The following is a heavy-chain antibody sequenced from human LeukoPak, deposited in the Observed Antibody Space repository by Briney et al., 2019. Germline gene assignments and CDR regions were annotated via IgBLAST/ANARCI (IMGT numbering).Heavy chain of an antibody. Sequence: PGGSLRLSCAASGFTFTNYWMTWVRQAPGKGPEWVANIRQDGSETNYVDSVRGRFTIARDNTKNSLYLQMTSLRGEDTAVYYCASRAGKPGNTPWCFDYWGQGGLVTVSS. V-gene: IGHV3-7*01. CDR2: IRQDGSET. J-gene: IGHJ4*02. CDR3: ASRAGKPGNTPWCFDY. CDR1: GFTFTNYW. D-gene: IGHD1-7*01.